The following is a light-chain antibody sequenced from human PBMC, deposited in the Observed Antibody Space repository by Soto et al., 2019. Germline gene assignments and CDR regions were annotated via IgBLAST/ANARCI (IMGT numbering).Light chain of an antibody. J-gene: IGLJ1*01. V-gene: IGLV2-14*01. Sequence: QSALTQPASVPGSPGQSITISCTGTSSDVGSYNYVSWYQQHPGKAPKLMIYEVRNRPSGVSDRFSGSKSGKTASLTIFGLQLEDEAVYYCSSYTSGSTLPWVFGTGTKLTVL. CDR3: SSYTSGSTLPWV. CDR1: SSDVGSYNY. CDR2: EVR.